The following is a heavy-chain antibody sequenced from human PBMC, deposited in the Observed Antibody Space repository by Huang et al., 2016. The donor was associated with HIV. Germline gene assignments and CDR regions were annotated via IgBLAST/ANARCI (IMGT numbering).Heavy chain of an antibody. CDR3: VTSDQLWINSPFEF. V-gene: IGHV1-69*13. CDR1: GDSVNAYA. J-gene: IGHJ4*02. Sequence: QVHLVQSGAEVRRPGSSVKVSCQTSGDSVNAYAISWVRQAPEQGLEWMGGIIPISGRSNYAQKFQGRVTLSADDSTNTAYLELSSLISEDTAVYYCVTSDQLWINSPFEFWGQGTLVTVSS. D-gene: IGHD5-12*01. CDR2: IIPISGRS.